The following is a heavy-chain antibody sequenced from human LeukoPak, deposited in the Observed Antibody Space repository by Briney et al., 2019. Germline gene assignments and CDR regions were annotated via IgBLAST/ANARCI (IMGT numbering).Heavy chain of an antibody. CDR1: GYTFTSYG. CDR2: ISAYNGNT. V-gene: IGHV1-18*01. CDR3: ARDWGGNIVDAFDI. Sequence: GASVKVSCKASGYTFTSYGISWVRQAPGQGLEWMGWISAYNGNTNYAQKLQGRVTMTTDTSTSTAYMELRSLRSDDTAVYYCARDWGGNIVDAFDIWGQGTMVTVSS. J-gene: IGHJ3*02. D-gene: IGHD3-16*02.